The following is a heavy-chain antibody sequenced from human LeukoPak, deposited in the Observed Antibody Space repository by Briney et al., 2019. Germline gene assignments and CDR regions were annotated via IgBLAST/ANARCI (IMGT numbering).Heavy chain of an antibody. D-gene: IGHD3-10*01. CDR3: TKVRAYDDSGNPYWHFDL. CDR1: GFTFSNYN. Sequence: PGGSLRLSCAASGFTFSNYNMNWVRQAPGKGLEWVSYISSSSSTIYYADSVKGRFTISRDNSKNTLYLQMNSLRAEDTAVYYCTKVRAYDDSGNPYWHFDLWGRGTLVTVSS. V-gene: IGHV3-48*01. J-gene: IGHJ2*01. CDR2: ISSSSSTI.